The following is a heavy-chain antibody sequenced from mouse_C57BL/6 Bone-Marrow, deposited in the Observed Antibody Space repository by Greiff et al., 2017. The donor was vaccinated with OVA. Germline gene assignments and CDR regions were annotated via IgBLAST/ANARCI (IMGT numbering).Heavy chain of an antibody. J-gene: IGHJ3*01. CDR2: IDPETGGT. D-gene: IGHD4-1*01. CDR3: SQAETGTGFAY. V-gene: IGHV1-15*01. Sequence: QVQLQQSGAELVRPGASVTLSCKASGYTFTDYEMHWVKQTPVHGLAWIGAIDPETGGTAYNQKFKGKAILTADKSSSTAYMELRSLTSEDSAVYYCSQAETGTGFAYWGQGTLVTVSA. CDR1: GYTFTDYE.